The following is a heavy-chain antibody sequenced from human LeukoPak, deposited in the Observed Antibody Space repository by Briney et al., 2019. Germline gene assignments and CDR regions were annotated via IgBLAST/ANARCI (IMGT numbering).Heavy chain of an antibody. J-gene: IGHJ4*02. CDR1: GFTFSSYA. V-gene: IGHV3-23*01. D-gene: IGHD6-13*01. CDR3: AKEGAIAAAGTWNYFDY. CDR2: ISGSGGST. Sequence: GGSLRLSCAASGFTFSSYAMSWVRQAPGKGLEWVSAISGSGGSTYYADSVEGRFTISRDNSKNTLYLQMNSLRAEDTAVYYCAKEGAIAAAGTWNYFDYWGQGTLVTVSS.